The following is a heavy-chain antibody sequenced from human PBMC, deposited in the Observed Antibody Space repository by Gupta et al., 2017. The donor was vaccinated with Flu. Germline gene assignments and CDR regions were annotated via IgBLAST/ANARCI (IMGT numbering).Heavy chain of an antibody. CDR2: ISGSGGNT. D-gene: IGHD2-2*01. CDR3: AKGYYCSTTSCSTYYYYYMDV. CDR1: GFTFSSYA. Sequence: EVQMLESGGGLVQPGGSLRLSCAATGFTFSSYAMNWVRQAPGKGLEWVSGISGSGGNTYYADSVKSRFTISRDKSKNTLYLQMNSLRAEDTAVYYCAKGYYCSTTSCSTYYYYYMDVWGKGTTVTVSS. J-gene: IGHJ6*03. V-gene: IGHV3-23*01.